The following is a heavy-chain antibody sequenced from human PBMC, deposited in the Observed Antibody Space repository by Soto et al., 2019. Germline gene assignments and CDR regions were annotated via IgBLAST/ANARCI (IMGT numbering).Heavy chain of an antibody. Sequence: EVQLVESGGGLVQPGRSLRLSCAASGFTFDDYAMHWVRQAPGKGLEWVSGISWNSGSIGYADSVKGRFTISRDNAKNSLYLQMNSLRAEDTALYYCAKSLPRIAVAGTRDYYYYSGMDVWGQGTTVTVSS. CDR1: GFTFDDYA. CDR2: ISWNSGSI. CDR3: AKSLPRIAVAGTRDYYYYSGMDV. D-gene: IGHD6-19*01. V-gene: IGHV3-9*01. J-gene: IGHJ6*02.